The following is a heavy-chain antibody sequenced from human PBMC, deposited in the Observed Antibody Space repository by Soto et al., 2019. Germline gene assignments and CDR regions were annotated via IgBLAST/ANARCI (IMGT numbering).Heavy chain of an antibody. CDR3: ARGVTLRN. J-gene: IGHJ4*02. D-gene: IGHD3-10*01. V-gene: IGHV3-72*01. Sequence: EVQLVESGGGLVQPGGSLGLSCAPSGFTFSNHYLDWVRQAPGKGLEWVGRTRNKANSYTTEYAASVKGRFTISRDDSKNSLYLQMNSLKTEDTAVYYCARGVTLRNWGQGTLVTVSS. CDR1: GFTFSNHY. CDR2: TRNKANSYTT.